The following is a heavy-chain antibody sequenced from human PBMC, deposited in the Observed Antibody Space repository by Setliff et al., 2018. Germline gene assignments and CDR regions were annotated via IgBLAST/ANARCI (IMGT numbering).Heavy chain of an antibody. J-gene: IGHJ4*02. CDR3: ASSCSGTRCYAGLDY. CDR2: IWYDGNNK. CDR1: GFTFSTYR. Sequence: PGGSLRLSCAASGFTFSTYRMHWVRQAPGKGLEWVAVIWYDGNNKYYADSVKGRFTISRDNPKNTLYLQMNSLRAEDTAVYYCASSCSGTRCYAGLDYWGQGTLVTVSS. V-gene: IGHV3-33*08. D-gene: IGHD2-15*01.